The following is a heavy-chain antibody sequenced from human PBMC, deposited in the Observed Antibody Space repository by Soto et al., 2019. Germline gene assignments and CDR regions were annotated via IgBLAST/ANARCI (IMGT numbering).Heavy chain of an antibody. CDR1: GFSLTTSGVG. Sequence: QITLKESGPTLVRPTQTLTLTCTFSGFSLTTSGVGVGWIRQPPGKALEWLAVIYWDDDKRYSSSLKSRLTITKDNSKNQAVLTMTNMDPVDTATYYCAHHPYYGLGSYSFDSWGQGTLVTLSS. D-gene: IGHD3-10*01. V-gene: IGHV2-5*02. CDR3: AHHPYYGLGSYSFDS. J-gene: IGHJ4*02. CDR2: IYWDDDK.